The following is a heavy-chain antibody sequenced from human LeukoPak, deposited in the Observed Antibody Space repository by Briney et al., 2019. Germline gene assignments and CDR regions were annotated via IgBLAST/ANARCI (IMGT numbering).Heavy chain of an antibody. Sequence: ASVKVPFKASGGTFSNYAITWVRQPPGQGLEWMGGIIPIFGTANYAQKFQGRVTITADESASTAYMELSSLRSEDTAGSYFAGGVCTAMVSCDYWGQGTLVTVSS. D-gene: IGHD5-18*01. V-gene: IGHV1-69*13. J-gene: IGHJ4*02. CDR3: AGGVCTAMVSCDY. CDR2: IIPIFGTA. CDR1: GGTFSNYA.